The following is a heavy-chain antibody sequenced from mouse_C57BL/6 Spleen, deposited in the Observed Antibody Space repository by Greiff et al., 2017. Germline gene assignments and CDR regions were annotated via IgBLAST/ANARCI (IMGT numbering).Heavy chain of an antibody. Sequence: VQLQQSGAELVRPGASVTLSCKASGYTFTDYEMHWVKQTPVHGLEWIGAIAPETGGTAYNQKFKGKAILTAAKSSSTAYMELRSLTSEDSAVYYCTPWFYFDYWGQGTTLTVSS. CDR1: GYTFTDYE. CDR2: IAPETGGT. V-gene: IGHV1-15*01. CDR3: TPWFYFDY. J-gene: IGHJ2*01. D-gene: IGHD2-2*01.